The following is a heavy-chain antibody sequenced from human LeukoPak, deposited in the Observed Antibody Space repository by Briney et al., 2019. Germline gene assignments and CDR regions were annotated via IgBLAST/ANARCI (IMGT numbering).Heavy chain of an antibody. CDR2: INPIDGST. D-gene: IGHD6-6*01. J-gene: IGHJ4*02. CDR3: ARALRGSDSSSHLTYDY. Sequence: ASVKVSCKASGYTFTNYYMHSVRQAPGQGLEWMGIINPIDGSTSYAQKFQGRVTMTRDMSTSTVYMELSSLRSEDTAVYYCARALRGSDSSSHLTYDYWGQGTLVTVSS. V-gene: IGHV1-46*01. CDR1: GYTFTNYY.